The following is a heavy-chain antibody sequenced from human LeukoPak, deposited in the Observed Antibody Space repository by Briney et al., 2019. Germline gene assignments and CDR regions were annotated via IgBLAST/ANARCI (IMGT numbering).Heavy chain of an antibody. Sequence: SETLSLTCAVSGGSISSSNWWNWVRQPPGKGLEWIGEIYHSGSTNYNPSLKSRVTISVDTSKNQFSLKLSSVTAADTAVYYCARLDSYGFPYWGQGTLVTVSS. V-gene: IGHV4-4*02. D-gene: IGHD5-18*01. CDR1: GGSISSSNW. CDR3: ARLDSYGFPY. CDR2: IYHSGST. J-gene: IGHJ4*02.